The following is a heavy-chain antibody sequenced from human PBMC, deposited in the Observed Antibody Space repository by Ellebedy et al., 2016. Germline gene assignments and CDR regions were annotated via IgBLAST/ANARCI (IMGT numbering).Heavy chain of an antibody. D-gene: IGHD3-10*01. CDR1: GYTFTSYD. J-gene: IGHJ6*03. Sequence: ASVKVSCKASGYTFTSYDINWVRQATGQGLEWMGWISAYNGNTNYAQKLQGRVTMTTDTSTSTAYMELRSLRSDDTAVYYCARVGHYYGSGSYLPYMDVWGKGTTVTVSS. V-gene: IGHV1-18*01. CDR3: ARVGHYYGSGSYLPYMDV. CDR2: ISAYNGNT.